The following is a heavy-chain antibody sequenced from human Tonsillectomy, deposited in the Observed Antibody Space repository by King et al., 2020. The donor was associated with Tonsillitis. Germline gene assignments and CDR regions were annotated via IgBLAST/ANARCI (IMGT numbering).Heavy chain of an antibody. V-gene: IGHV3-49*03. D-gene: IGHD2-2*01. J-gene: IGHJ5*02. Sequence: VQLVESGGGLVQPGRSLRLSCTASGFTLGDYAMNWFRQAPGKGLEWVGFVRSKAFGGATEYAASVKGRFAISRDDSKGIAYLQMNSLKTEDTAMYYCTRTLDIVVVPAVRGFDPWGQGTQVTVSS. CDR2: VRSKAFGGAT. CDR1: GFTLGDYA. CDR3: TRTLDIVVVPAVRGFDP.